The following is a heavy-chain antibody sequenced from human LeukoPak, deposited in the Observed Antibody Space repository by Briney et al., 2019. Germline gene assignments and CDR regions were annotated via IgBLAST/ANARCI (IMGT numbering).Heavy chain of an antibody. Sequence: SETLSLTCTVSGGSISSYYWSWLRQPPGRGLEWIGYIYYSGSTNYTPSLKSRFTISVDTSKNQFSLKLSSVTAADTAVYFCAREGSQSASGTYPGNDWGQGTLVTVSS. CDR2: IYYSGST. CDR3: AREGSQSASGTYPGND. J-gene: IGHJ4*02. V-gene: IGHV4-59*12. CDR1: GGSISSYY. D-gene: IGHD1-26*01.